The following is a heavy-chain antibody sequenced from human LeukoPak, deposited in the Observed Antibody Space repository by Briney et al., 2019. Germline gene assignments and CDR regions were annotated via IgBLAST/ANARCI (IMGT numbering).Heavy chain of an antibody. D-gene: IGHD3-16*02. J-gene: IGHJ4*02. CDR3: AKDLLTSGYPPYFFDY. Sequence: GGSLRLSCAASGFTFSSYAMSWVRQAPAKGLEWVSAISGSGGSTYYADSVKGRFTISRDNSKNTLYLQMNSLRAEDTAVYYCAKDLLTSGYPPYFFDYWGQGTLVTVSS. V-gene: IGHV3-23*01. CDR2: ISGSGGST. CDR1: GFTFSSYA.